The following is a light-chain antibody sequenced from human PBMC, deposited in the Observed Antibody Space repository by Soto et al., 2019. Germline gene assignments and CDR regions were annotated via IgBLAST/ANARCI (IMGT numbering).Light chain of an antibody. CDR1: QGISSY. CDR2: AAS. CDR3: QQLESYPFT. J-gene: IGKJ4*01. V-gene: IGKV1-9*01. Sequence: DIQLTQSPSFLSASVGDRVTITCRASQGISSYLAWYQQKPGKAPKLLVYAASTLESGVPSRFSGSGFGTEFTLTISSLQPEDFATLYCQQLESYPFTFGGGTQVEIK.